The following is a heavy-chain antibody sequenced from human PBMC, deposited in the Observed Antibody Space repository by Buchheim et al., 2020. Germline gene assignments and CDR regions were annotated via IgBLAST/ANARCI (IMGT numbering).Heavy chain of an antibody. V-gene: IGHV3-7*01. CDR1: GFTFSYSW. D-gene: IGHD3-10*01. J-gene: IGHJ4*02. CDR3: ARGGFRPDY. CDR2: IKAVGSEK. Sequence: EVQLVESGGGLVQPGGSLRLSCAASGFTFSYSWMSWVRQAPGKGLEWVANIKAVGSEKNSVDSVEGRFTISRDNTKNSLYLQMNSLRAEDTAVYYCARGGFRPDYWGQGTL.